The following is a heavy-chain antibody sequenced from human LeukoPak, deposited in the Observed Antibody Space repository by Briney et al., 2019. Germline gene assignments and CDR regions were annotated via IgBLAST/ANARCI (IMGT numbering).Heavy chain of an antibody. D-gene: IGHD3-22*01. CDR3: ARTLYYYDSSGYFPFYYYYYMDV. J-gene: IGHJ6*03. Sequence: SETLSLTCTVSGGSISSSSYYWGRIRQPPGKGLGWIGRIYYCWRHYYNPSLKSRVTISVDTSKNQFSLKLSSVTAADTAVYYCARTLYYYDSSGYFPFYYYYYMDVWGKGTTVTISS. CDR1: GGSISSSSYY. CDR2: IYYCWRH. V-gene: IGHV4-39*01.